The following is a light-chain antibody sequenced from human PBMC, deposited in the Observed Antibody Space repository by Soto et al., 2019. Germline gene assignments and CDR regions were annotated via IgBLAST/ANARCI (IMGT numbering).Light chain of an antibody. CDR3: QQSHHNHRT. V-gene: IGKV1-39*01. Sequence: DIQLTQSPSSLSASIGDRVTIPCRASQSIGTFLNWYQHKPGKAPKLLIYSASTLYTGVPSRFSGSGSGTDFTLTISSLQPDDLATYYCQQSHHNHRTFGQGTKVEIK. CDR1: QSIGTF. J-gene: IGKJ1*01. CDR2: SAS.